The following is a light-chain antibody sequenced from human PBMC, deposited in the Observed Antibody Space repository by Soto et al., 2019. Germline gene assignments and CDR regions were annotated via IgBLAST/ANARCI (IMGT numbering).Light chain of an antibody. J-gene: IGLJ3*02. CDR1: RSNIGSNT. CDR2: NDV. V-gene: IGLV1-44*01. CDR3: ATWDDRLKGRV. Sequence: QSVLTQPPSASGTPGQRVTISCSGSRSNIGSNTVDWYQQLPGTTPKLLISNDVHRPSGVPDRFSGYKSGASVSLAISGLQSEDEADYYCATWDDRLKGRVFGGGTKLTVL.